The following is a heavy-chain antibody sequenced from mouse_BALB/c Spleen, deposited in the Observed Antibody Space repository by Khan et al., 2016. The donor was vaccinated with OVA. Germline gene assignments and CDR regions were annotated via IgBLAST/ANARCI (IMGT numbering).Heavy chain of an antibody. CDR3: AWGGRVFAH. J-gene: IGHJ3*01. CDR1: GYSITNGYY. V-gene: IGHV3-6*02. Sequence: EVQLQESGPGLMKPSQSLSLTCSVTGYSITNGYYWNWIRQFPGNKLEWMGYKVYDGSNNYNPSLKNRISITRDTSKNQFFLQLNSVTTEDTATYYCAWGGRVFAHWGHGTLVTVSA. CDR2: KVYDGSN. D-gene: IGHD3-3*01.